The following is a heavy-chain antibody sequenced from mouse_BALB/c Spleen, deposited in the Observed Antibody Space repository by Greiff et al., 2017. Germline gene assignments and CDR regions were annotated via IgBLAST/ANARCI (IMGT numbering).Heavy chain of an antibody. V-gene: IGHV1-87*01. CDR1: GYTFTSYW. CDR3: ARIYDYGSSLFDY. D-gene: IGHD1-1*01. Sequence: VQLQESGAELARPGASVKLSCKASGYTFTSYWMQWVKQRPGQGLEWIGAIYPGDGDTRYTQKFKGKATLTADKSSSTAYMQLSSWASEDSAVYYCARIYDYGSSLFDYWGQGTTLTVSS. CDR2: IYPGDGDT. J-gene: IGHJ2*01.